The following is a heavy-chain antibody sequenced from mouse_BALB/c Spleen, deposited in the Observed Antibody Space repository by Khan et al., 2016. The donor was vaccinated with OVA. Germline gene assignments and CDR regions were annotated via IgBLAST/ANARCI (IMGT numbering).Heavy chain of an antibody. V-gene: IGHV2-6-2*01. CDR2: IWSDGIT. CDR1: GFSLTSYG. CDR3: ARHRFGYFDV. Sequence: QVQLKESGPDLVAPSQSLSITCTVSGFSLTSYGVHWVRQPPGKGLEWLVVIWSDGITTYNSALKSRLSLSKDNSKSQVFLKMNSLQTDDTAMYYCARHRFGYFDVWGAGTTVTVSS. J-gene: IGHJ1*01.